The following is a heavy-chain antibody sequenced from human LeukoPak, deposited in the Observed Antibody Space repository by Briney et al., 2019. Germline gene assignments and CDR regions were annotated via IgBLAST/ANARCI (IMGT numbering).Heavy chain of an antibody. CDR3: ANTGSSSWGYFDY. J-gene: IGHJ4*02. V-gene: IGHV3-30*02. Sequence: GGSLRLSCAASGFTFSTYGMHWVRQAPGKGLEWVAFIRNDGTIKYYADSVKGRFTISRDNSKNTMYLQMNSLRAEDTAVYYCANTGSSSWGYFDYWGQGTLVTVSS. CDR2: IRNDGTIK. D-gene: IGHD6-13*01. CDR1: GFTFSTYG.